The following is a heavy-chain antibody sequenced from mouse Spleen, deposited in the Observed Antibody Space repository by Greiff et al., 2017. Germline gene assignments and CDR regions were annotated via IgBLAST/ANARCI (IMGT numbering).Heavy chain of an antibody. Sequence: VKLQESGAELARPGASVKMSCKASGYTFTSYTMHWVKQRPGQGLEWIGYINPSSGYTKYNQKFKDKATLTADKSSSTAYMQLSSLTSEDSAVYYCARYEGGAWFAYWGQGTLVTVSA. CDR1: GYTFTSYT. D-gene: IGHD2-3*01. CDR2: INPSSGYT. V-gene: IGHV1-4*01. CDR3: ARYEGGAWFAY. J-gene: IGHJ3*01.